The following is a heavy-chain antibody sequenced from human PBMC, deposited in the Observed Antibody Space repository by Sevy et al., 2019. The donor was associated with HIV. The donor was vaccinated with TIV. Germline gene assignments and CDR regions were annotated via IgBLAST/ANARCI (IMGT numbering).Heavy chain of an antibody. D-gene: IGHD2-15*01. CDR2: INAISSNI. CDR1: GFTXXXYA. V-gene: IGHV3-21*01. CDR3: ARDLXSGGNAXXXY. Sequence: GGSLRLSCAASGFTXXXYAMNWVRQAPGKGLEWVSSINAISSNIYYADSVKGRFTISRDNAENSLYLQMNSVRAEDTAVYYCARDLXSGGNAXXXYWGQGTLVTVSS. J-gene: IGHJ4*02.